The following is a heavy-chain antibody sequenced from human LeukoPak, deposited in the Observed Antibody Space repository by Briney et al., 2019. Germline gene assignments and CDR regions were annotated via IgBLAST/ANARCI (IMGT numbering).Heavy chain of an antibody. J-gene: IGHJ5*02. V-gene: IGHV1-46*01. Sequence: GASVKVSCKASGYTFTNYYMHWVRQAPGQGLEWMGIIDPSGGSTGYAQKFKGRVTMTRDPSTSTVYVELSTLRSEDTAVYYCASGRFLEWLYPYDFVHWGQGTLVTVSS. CDR2: IDPSGGST. CDR1: GYTFTNYY. CDR3: ASGRFLEWLYPYDFVH. D-gene: IGHD3-3*01.